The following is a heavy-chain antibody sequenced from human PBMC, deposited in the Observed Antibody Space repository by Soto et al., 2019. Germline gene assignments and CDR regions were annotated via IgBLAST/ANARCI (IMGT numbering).Heavy chain of an antibody. J-gene: IGHJ4*02. CDR2: IDWGGDK. D-gene: IGHD5-18*01. CDR3: ARMRGSYISPLDS. CDR1: GFSLNASGMC. V-gene: IGHV2-70*13. Sequence: SGPTLVNPTQTLTLTCTFSGFSLNASGMCLTWIRQPPGRALEWPATIDWGGDKYYTSSLRTRLTISKDTSKNQVALTMTNMQPMDTGTYFCARMRGSYISPLDSWGQGALVTVSS.